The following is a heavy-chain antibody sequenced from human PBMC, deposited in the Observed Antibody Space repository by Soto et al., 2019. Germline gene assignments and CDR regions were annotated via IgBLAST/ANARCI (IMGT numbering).Heavy chain of an antibody. J-gene: IGHJ6*02. Sequence: GASVKVSCKASGYTFTSYAMHWVRQAPGQRLEWMGWINAGNGNTKYSQKFQGRVTITRDKSASTAYMELSSLRSEDTAVYYCARDHSSSAIYYYYYYGMDVWGQGTTVTVSS. CDR3: ARDHSSSAIYYYYYYGMDV. D-gene: IGHD6-6*01. V-gene: IGHV1-3*01. CDR1: GYTFTSYA. CDR2: INAGNGNT.